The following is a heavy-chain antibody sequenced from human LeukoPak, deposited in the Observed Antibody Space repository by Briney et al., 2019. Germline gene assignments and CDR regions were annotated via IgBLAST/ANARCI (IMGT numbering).Heavy chain of an antibody. V-gene: IGHV3-48*04. CDR3: ARGPEEVYYYYYMDV. J-gene: IGHJ6*03. CDR2: ISSSSSTI. CDR1: GFTFCSHS. Sequence: PGGSLRLSCAASGFTFCSHSMNWVRQAPGKGLEWVSYISSSSSTIYYADSAKGRFTISRDNAKNSLYLQMNSLRAEDTAVYYCARGPEEVYYYYYMDVWGKGTTVTVSS.